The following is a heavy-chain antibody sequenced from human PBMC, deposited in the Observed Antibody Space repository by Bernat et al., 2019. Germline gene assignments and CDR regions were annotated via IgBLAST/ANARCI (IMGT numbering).Heavy chain of an antibody. CDR3: ARDLCSGGSCYSWAGWFDP. Sequence: QVQLVESGGGVVQPGRSLRLSCAASGFTFSSYGMHWVRQAPGKGLEWVAVIWYDGSNKYYADSVKGRFTISRDNSKNTLYLQMNGWKAEDTAVYYCARDLCSGGSCYSWAGWFDPWGQGTLVTVSS. V-gene: IGHV3-33*01. D-gene: IGHD2-15*01. J-gene: IGHJ5*02. CDR2: IWYDGSNK. CDR1: GFTFSSYG.